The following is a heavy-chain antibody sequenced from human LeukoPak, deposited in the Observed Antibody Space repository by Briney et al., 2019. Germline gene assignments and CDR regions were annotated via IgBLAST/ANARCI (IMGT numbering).Heavy chain of an antibody. Sequence: AGGSLRLSCAASGFTFSGFSMSWVRQSPTKGLEWVANIKQDGSERYYVDSVKGRFTISRDNAKNSLSLQMNNLRVVDTAVYYCARAGSHWHYVYWGQGTVVTVSS. CDR1: GFTFSGFS. J-gene: IGHJ4*02. CDR3: ARAGSHWHYVY. V-gene: IGHV3-7*01. D-gene: IGHD3-10*01. CDR2: IKQDGSER.